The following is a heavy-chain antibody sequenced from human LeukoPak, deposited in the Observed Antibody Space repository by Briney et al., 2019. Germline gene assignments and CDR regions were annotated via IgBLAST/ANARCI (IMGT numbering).Heavy chain of an antibody. J-gene: IGHJ6*03. Sequence: ASVKDSCKASGYTFTSYYMHWVRQAPGQGLEWMGIIDPSGGSTSYAQKFQGRVTMTRDMSTSTVYMELSSLRSEDTAVYYCARDQGEKCSGGSCYSGGLYYYYYMDVWGKGTTVTVSS. D-gene: IGHD2-15*01. CDR2: IDPSGGST. V-gene: IGHV1-46*01. CDR1: GYTFTSYY. CDR3: ARDQGEKCSGGSCYSGGLYYYYYMDV.